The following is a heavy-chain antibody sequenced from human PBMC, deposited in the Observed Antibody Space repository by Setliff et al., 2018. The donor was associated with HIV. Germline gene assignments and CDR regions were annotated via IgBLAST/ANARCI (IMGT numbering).Heavy chain of an antibody. CDR1: GYNFTSYW. CDR2: IYPGDSDT. J-gene: IGHJ4*02. CDR3: ARFFSGSPFDF. Sequence: GESLKISCKASGYNFTSYWIGWVRQMPGKGLEWMGIIYPGDSDTRYSPSFQGQVTISADKYTATAFLQWSSLKTSDTAMYYCARFFSGSPFDFWGKGALVTVSS. V-gene: IGHV5-51*01. D-gene: IGHD1-26*01.